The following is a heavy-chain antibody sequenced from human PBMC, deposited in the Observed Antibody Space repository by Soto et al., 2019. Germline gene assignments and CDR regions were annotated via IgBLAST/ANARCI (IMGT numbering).Heavy chain of an antibody. Sequence: EVQLVESGGGLVQPGRSLRLSCAASGFTFDDYAMHWVRQAPGKGLEWVSGISWNSGSIGYADSVKGRFTISRDNAKNSLYLQMNSLRAEDTALYYCAKDIEYQQLSYFDYWGQGTLVTVSS. CDR1: GFTFDDYA. CDR2: ISWNSGSI. D-gene: IGHD2-2*01. CDR3: AKDIEYQQLSYFDY. J-gene: IGHJ4*02. V-gene: IGHV3-9*01.